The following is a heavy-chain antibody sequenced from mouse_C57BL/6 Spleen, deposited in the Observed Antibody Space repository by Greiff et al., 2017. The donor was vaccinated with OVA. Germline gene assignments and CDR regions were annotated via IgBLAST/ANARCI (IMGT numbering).Heavy chain of an antibody. V-gene: IGHV1-42*01. Sequence: EVKLQQSGPELVKPGASVKISCKASGYSFTGYYMNWVKQSPEKSLEWIGEINPSTGGTTYNQKFKAKATLTVDKSSSTAYMQLKSLTSEDSAVYYCANRLFLHSNSFAYWGQGTLVTVSA. CDR1: GYSFTGYY. CDR3: ANRLFLHSNSFAY. CDR2: INPSTGGT. J-gene: IGHJ3*01. D-gene: IGHD2-5*01.